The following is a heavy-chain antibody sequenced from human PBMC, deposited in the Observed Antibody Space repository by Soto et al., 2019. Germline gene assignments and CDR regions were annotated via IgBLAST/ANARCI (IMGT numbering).Heavy chain of an antibody. CDR1: GFTFSNFA. CDR2: LTGSSGVT. J-gene: IGHJ4*02. Sequence: EVQLLESGGGLVQPGGSPRLSCVVSGFTFSNFAMSWVRQAPGKGLEWVSTLTGSSGVTYYADSVKGRFAISRDNSRNTLSLQMNSLTAEDTAVYYCAKGGATYGLLTHDYWGQGTRVTVSS. CDR3: AKGGATYGLLTHDY. V-gene: IGHV3-23*01. D-gene: IGHD3-9*01.